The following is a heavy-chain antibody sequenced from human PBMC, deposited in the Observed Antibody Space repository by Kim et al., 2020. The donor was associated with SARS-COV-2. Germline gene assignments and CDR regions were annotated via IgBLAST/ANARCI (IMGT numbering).Heavy chain of an antibody. CDR3: GYYYDSSGYYEPNWFDP. D-gene: IGHD3-22*01. CDR1: GFTFSSYG. V-gene: IGHV3-33*01. Sequence: GESLRLSCAASGFTFSSYGMHWVRQAPGKGLEWVAVIWYDGSNKYYADSVKGRFTISRDNSKNTLYLQMNSLRAEDTAVYYCGYYYDSSGYYEPNWFDPWGQGTLVTVSS. J-gene: IGHJ5*02. CDR2: IWYDGSNK.